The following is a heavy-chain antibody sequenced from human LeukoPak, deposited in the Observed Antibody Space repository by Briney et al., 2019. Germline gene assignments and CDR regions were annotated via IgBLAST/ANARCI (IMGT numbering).Heavy chain of an antibody. CDR3: ARDTKQGGYSLNWFDP. V-gene: IGHV1-2*02. D-gene: IGHD2-2*02. CDR2: INPNSGGT. Sequence: ASVKISCKASGYTFTGYYMHWVRPAPGQGLEWMGWINPNSGGTNYAQNFQGRVTMTRDTSISTAYMELSRLRSDDTAVYYCARDTKQGGYSLNWFDPWGQGTLVTVSS. CDR1: GYTFTGYY. J-gene: IGHJ5*02.